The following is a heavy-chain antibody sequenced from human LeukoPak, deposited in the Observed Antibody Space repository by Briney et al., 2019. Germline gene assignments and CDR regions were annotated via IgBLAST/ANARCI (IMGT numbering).Heavy chain of an antibody. J-gene: IGHJ5*02. CDR2: IYYSGST. CDR1: GGSISSGDYY. Sequence: PSETLSLTCSVSGGSISSGDYYWSWIRQTPGKGLEWIGYIYYSGSTYYNPSLKSRVTISVDTSKNQFSLKLSSVTAADTAVYYCAREPADLYCSSTGCSTTWGQGTLVTVSS. V-gene: IGHV4-30-4*08. CDR3: AREPADLYCSSTGCSTT. D-gene: IGHD2-2*01.